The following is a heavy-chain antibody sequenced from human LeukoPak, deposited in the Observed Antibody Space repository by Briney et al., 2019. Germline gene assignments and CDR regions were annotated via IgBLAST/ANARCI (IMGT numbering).Heavy chain of an antibody. Sequence: GASVKVSCKASGYTFTGYYMHWVRQAPGQGLQWMGWINPNSGGTKYAQKFQGRVTMTRDTSITTVYMELSSLRSDDTVVYYCARDYYGSGSYYQLGYWGQGTLVTVSS. CDR2: INPNSGGT. CDR3: ARDYYGSGSYYQLGY. CDR1: GYTFTGYY. V-gene: IGHV1-2*02. D-gene: IGHD3-10*01. J-gene: IGHJ4*02.